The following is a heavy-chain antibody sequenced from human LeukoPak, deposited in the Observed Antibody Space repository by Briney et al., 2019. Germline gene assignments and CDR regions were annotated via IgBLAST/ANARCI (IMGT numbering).Heavy chain of an antibody. V-gene: IGHV3-21*01. CDR2: IISSSSYI. J-gene: IGHJ4*02. D-gene: IGHD2-15*01. CDR1: GFTFSTYS. Sequence: GGSLRLSCAASGFTFSTYSMNWVRQAPGKGLDWVSSIISSSSYIYYADSVKGRFTISRDNAKNSLYLQMNSLRAEDTAVYYCARDPQYCSGGSCYSFDYWGQGTLVTVSS. CDR3: ARDPQYCSGGSCYSFDY.